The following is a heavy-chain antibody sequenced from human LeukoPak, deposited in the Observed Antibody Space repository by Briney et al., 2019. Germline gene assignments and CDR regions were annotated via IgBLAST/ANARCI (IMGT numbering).Heavy chain of an antibody. Sequence: GGSLRLSCAASGFTVSSNYISWVRQAPGKGLEWVSIIYSGGSTYYADSVKGRFTISRDNAKNSLYLQMNSLRAEDTAVYYCALLITYHDYWGQGTLVTVSS. CDR3: ALLITYHDY. CDR1: GFTVSSNY. V-gene: IGHV3-53*01. J-gene: IGHJ4*02. D-gene: IGHD1-14*01. CDR2: IYSGGST.